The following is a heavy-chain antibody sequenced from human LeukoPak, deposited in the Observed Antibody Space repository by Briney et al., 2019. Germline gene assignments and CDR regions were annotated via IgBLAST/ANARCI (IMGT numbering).Heavy chain of an antibody. CDR2: INPNDGDT. Sequence: GASVKVSCKASGYTFTDYYMHWVRQAPGQGFEWMGWINPNDGDTYYAQKFQGRVTMTRDTSISTAHMEVNRLRSDDTAVYYCARANFLYCSSTSCLFDYWGQGTLVTVSS. V-gene: IGHV1-2*02. CDR3: ARANFLYCSSTSCLFDY. CDR1: GYTFTDYY. D-gene: IGHD2-2*01. J-gene: IGHJ4*02.